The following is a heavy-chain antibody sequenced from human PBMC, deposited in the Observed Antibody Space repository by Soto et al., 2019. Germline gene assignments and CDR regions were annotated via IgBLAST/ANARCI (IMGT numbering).Heavy chain of an antibody. CDR3: ARDIAVAGLFDY. D-gene: IGHD6-19*01. J-gene: IGHJ4*02. Sequence: SQTCSLTCAISWDSVSSDSAAWNWIRQSQSRGLEWLGRTYYRSKWYNDYAVSVKSRITINPDTSKNQFSLQLNSVIPEVTAVYYCARDIAVAGLFDYWGQGTLVTVSS. CDR1: WDSVSSDSAA. V-gene: IGHV6-1*01. CDR2: TYYRSKWYN.